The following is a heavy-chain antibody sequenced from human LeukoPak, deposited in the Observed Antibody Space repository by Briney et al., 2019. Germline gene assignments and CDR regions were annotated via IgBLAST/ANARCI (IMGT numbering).Heavy chain of an antibody. Sequence: GGFLRLSCAASGFTVSSNPMTWVRQAPGKGLEWVSILYNGGGANYADSVKGRFTISRDNSKNTLFLQMNSLRAEDTAVYYCARRDTTGWYHHFDYWGQGTLVTVSS. V-gene: IGHV3-53*01. CDR2: LYNGGGA. CDR1: GFTVSSNP. CDR3: ARRDTTGWYHHFDY. D-gene: IGHD6-19*01. J-gene: IGHJ4*02.